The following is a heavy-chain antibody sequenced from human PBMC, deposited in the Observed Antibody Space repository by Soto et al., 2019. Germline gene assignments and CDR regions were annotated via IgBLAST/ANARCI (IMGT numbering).Heavy chain of an antibody. CDR2: IIPIFGTA. Sequence: SVKVSCKASGGTFSSYAISWVRQAPGQGLEWMGGIIPIFGTANYAQKFQGRVTITADESTSTAYMELSSLRSEDTAVYYCARGGQQLVYYGMDVWGQGPTLTVSS. V-gene: IGHV1-69*13. J-gene: IGHJ6*02. CDR3: ARGGQQLVYYGMDV. D-gene: IGHD6-13*01. CDR1: GGTFSSYA.